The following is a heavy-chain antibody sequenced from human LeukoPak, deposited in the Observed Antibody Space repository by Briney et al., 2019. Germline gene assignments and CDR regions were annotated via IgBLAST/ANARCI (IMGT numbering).Heavy chain of an antibody. Sequence: SETLSLTCTVSGGSISSGGYYWSWIRQHPGKGLEWIGYIYYSGSTYYNPSLKSRVTISVDTSKNQFSLKLSSVTAADTAVYYCARGTSGSYNFDCWGQGTLVTVSS. CDR3: ARGTSGSYNFDC. D-gene: IGHD1-26*01. J-gene: IGHJ4*02. CDR1: GGSISSGGYY. CDR2: IYYSGST. V-gene: IGHV4-31*03.